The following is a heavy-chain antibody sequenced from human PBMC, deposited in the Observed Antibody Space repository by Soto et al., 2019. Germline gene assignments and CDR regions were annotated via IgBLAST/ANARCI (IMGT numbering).Heavy chain of an antibody. V-gene: IGHV4-30-4*01. CDR1: GGSISSGDYY. D-gene: IGHD3-10*01. CDR2: IYYSGST. J-gene: IGHJ4*02. CDR3: ASRKSSPYFDY. Sequence: QVQLQESGPGLVKPSQTLSLTCTVSGGSISSGDYYWSWIRKPPGKGLEWIGYIYYSGSTYYNPSFKSRVTISVDTAKNQFSLKLSSVTAADTAVYYCASRKSSPYFDYWGQGTLVTVSS.